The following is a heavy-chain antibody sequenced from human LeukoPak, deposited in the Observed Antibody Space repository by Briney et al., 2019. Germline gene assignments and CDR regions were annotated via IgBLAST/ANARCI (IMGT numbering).Heavy chain of an antibody. V-gene: IGHV3-23*01. Sequence: PGGSLRLSCAASGFTFSSYAMSWVRQAPGKGLEWVSAISGSGGSTYYADSVKGRFTISRDNSKNTLYLQMNSLRAEDTAVYYCARGTYGSGRGYWFDPWGQGTLVTVSS. CDR2: ISGSGGST. D-gene: IGHD3-10*01. J-gene: IGHJ5*02. CDR1: GFTFSSYA. CDR3: ARGTYGSGRGYWFDP.